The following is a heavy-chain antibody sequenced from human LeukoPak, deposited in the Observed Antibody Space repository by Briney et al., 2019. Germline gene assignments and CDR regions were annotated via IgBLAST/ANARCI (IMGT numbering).Heavy chain of an antibody. V-gene: IGHV3-30*18. CDR2: ISYDGRNK. CDR1: GFTFNNHD. Sequence: GGSLRLSCAASGFTFNNHDMHWVRQAPGKGLEWVAGISYDGRNKYYADSVKGRFTISRDNSKNTLNLQMNSLRTEDTAVYYCAKPRDIDSWAFDVWGQGTMVIVS. D-gene: IGHD2-15*01. CDR3: AKPRDIDSWAFDV. J-gene: IGHJ3*01.